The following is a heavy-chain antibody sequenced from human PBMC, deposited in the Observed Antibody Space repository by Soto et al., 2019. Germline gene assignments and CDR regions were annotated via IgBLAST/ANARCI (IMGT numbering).Heavy chain of an antibody. CDR1: GGTFSSYT. V-gene: IGHV1-69*02. CDR2: IIPILGIA. D-gene: IGHD4-17*01. Sequence: ASVKVSCKASGGTFSSYTISWVRQAPGQGLEWMGRIIPILGIANYAQKFQGRVTITADKSTSTAYMELSSLRSEDTAVYYCARGDYGDYVDDAFDIWGQGTMVTVSS. CDR3: ARGDYGDYVDDAFDI. J-gene: IGHJ3*02.